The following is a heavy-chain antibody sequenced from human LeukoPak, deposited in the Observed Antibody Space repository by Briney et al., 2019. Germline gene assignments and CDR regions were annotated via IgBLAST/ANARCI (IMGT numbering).Heavy chain of an antibody. CDR2: IYYSGST. D-gene: IGHD4-17*01. CDR3: ARGLLDYGDYLDY. V-gene: IGHV4-59*01. CDR1: GGSISSYY. J-gene: IGHJ4*02. Sequence: SETLSLTCTVSGGSISSYYWSWIRQPPGKGLEWIGYIYYSGSTNYNPSLKSRVTISVDTSKNQFSLKLSSVTAADTAVYYCARGLLDYGDYLDYWGQGTLVTVSS.